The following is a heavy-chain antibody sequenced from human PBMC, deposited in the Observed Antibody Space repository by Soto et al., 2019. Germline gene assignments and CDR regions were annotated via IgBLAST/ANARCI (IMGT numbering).Heavy chain of an antibody. CDR1: GYTLTELS. CDR3: ATMAGTRDNWFDP. Sequence: GASVKVSCKVSGYTLTELSMHWVRQAPGKGLEWMGGFDPEDGETIYAQKFQGRVTMTEDTSTDTAYMELGSLRSEDTAVYYCATMAGTRDNWFDPWGQGTLVTVSS. D-gene: IGHD6-19*01. J-gene: IGHJ5*02. V-gene: IGHV1-24*01. CDR2: FDPEDGET.